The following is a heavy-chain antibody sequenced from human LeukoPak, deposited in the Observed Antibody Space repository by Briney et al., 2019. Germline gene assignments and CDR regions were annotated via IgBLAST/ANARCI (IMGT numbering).Heavy chain of an antibody. D-gene: IGHD3-22*01. CDR2: INHSGST. CDR1: GGSFSGYY. CDR3: ARAQYVDISGFYPGY. J-gene: IGHJ4*02. Sequence: PSETLSLTCAAYGGSFSGYYWNWIRQPPGKGLEWIGEINHSGSTNYNPSLRSRVTISVDTSKSQFSLKLSSVTAADTAVYYCARAQYVDISGFYPGYWGQGTLVTVSS. V-gene: IGHV4-34*01.